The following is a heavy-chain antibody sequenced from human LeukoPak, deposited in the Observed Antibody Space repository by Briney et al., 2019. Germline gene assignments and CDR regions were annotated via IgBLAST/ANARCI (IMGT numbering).Heavy chain of an antibody. Sequence: ASVKVSCKATGGTFSNHAITWVRQAPGRGLEWMGGIIPMFDTANYAQKFQGRVTITADESTSTAYMEMSSLRSEDTAVYFCARDLSGGSCIDYWGQGTLVTVSS. CDR1: GGTFSNHA. CDR3: ARDLSGGSCIDY. CDR2: IIPMFDTA. J-gene: IGHJ4*02. V-gene: IGHV1-69*13. D-gene: IGHD2-15*01.